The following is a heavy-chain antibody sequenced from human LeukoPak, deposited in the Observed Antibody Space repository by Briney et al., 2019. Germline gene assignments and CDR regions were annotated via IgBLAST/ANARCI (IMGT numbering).Heavy chain of an antibody. CDR3: ARSISGSYFEYYYYYYMDA. Sequence: SETLSLTCTVSGGSISSYYWSWIRQPPGKGLEWIGYIYYSGSTNYNPSLKSRVTISVDTSKNQFSLKLSSVTAADTAVYYCARSISGSYFEYYYYYYMDAWGKGTTVTVSS. D-gene: IGHD1-26*01. V-gene: IGHV4-59*01. CDR1: GGSISSYY. CDR2: IYYSGST. J-gene: IGHJ6*03.